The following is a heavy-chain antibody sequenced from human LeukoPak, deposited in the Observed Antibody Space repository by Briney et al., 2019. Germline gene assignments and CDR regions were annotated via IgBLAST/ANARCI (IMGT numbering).Heavy chain of an antibody. CDR3: ARDLDYGEKSEDY. Sequence: ASVKVSCKASGGTFNSYAFSWVRQAPGQGLEWLGIINLSGGSTHYPQKFQDRVTMTRDTSTSTVYMELSSLRSEDTAVYYCARDLDYGEKSEDYWGQGTLVTVSS. V-gene: IGHV1-46*02. D-gene: IGHD4/OR15-4a*01. CDR2: INLSGGST. J-gene: IGHJ4*02. CDR1: GGTFNSYA.